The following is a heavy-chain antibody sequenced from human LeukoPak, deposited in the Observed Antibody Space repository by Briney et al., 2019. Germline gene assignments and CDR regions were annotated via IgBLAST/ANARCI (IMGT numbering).Heavy chain of an antibody. CDR2: IYGRDSDA. D-gene: IGHD6-13*01. CDR3: SIAADGTFWFDP. Sequence: GESLKISCKGSGFVFTNYWIGWVRQMPGKGLEWMGIIYGRDSDARYSPSLQGQVTISVDKSISTAYLQWSSLKASDTAIYYCSIAADGTFWFDPWGQGTLVTVSP. V-gene: IGHV5-51*01. CDR1: GFVFTNYW. J-gene: IGHJ5*02.